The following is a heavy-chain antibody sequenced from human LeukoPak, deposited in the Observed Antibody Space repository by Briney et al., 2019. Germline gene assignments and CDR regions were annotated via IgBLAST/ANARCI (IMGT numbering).Heavy chain of an antibody. Sequence: SETLSLTCTVSGGSISSGSYYWSWIRQPAGKGLEWIGRINTSGSINYNPSLKSRVTISVDTSKNQFSLKLSSVTAADTAVYYCARSAMVRGVITTYYFDYWGQGTLVTVSS. D-gene: IGHD3-10*01. CDR2: INTSGSI. CDR3: ARSAMVRGVITTYYFDY. V-gene: IGHV4-61*02. CDR1: GGSISSGSYY. J-gene: IGHJ4*02.